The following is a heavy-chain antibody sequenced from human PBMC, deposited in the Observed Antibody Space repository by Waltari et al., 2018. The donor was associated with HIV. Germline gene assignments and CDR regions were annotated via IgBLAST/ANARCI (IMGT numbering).Heavy chain of an antibody. CDR2: ISGYNGDT. V-gene: IGHV1-18*01. CDR3: ARDHYYGSSGYYSDY. J-gene: IGHJ4*02. Sequence: QVHLVQSGAELRKPGASVTVSCTASGYNFPNYGITWVRQAPGQGLEWMGWISGYNGDTKYAQKVRGRVTMTTDTSTSTAYLEMGSLRFDDTAVYYCARDHYYGSSGYYSDYWGQGTLVTVSS. D-gene: IGHD3-22*01. CDR1: GYNFPNYG.